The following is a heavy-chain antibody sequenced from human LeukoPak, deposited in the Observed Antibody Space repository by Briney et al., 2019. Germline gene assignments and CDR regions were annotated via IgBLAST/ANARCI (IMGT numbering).Heavy chain of an antibody. CDR1: GFTFSSYA. V-gene: IGHV3-23*01. CDR3: AKDPDYGDYAFDY. J-gene: IGHJ4*02. CDR2: ISGSGGST. Sequence: GRSLRLAWAVSGFTFSSYAMSWVRQAAGKGLEWVSAISGSGGSTYYADSVKGRFTISRDNSKNTLYLQMDSLRAEDTAVYYCAKDPDYGDYAFDYWGQGTLVTVSS. D-gene: IGHD4-17*01.